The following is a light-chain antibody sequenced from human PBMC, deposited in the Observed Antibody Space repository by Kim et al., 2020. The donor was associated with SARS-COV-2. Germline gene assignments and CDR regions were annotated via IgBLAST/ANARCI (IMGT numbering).Light chain of an antibody. J-gene: IGKJ5*01. CDR1: QGVSSY. V-gene: IGKV3-11*01. CDR2: DAS. Sequence: SPGEGAALSCRASQGVSSYLAWYQQKPGQAPRLLIYDASNRATGIPARFSGSGSGTDFTLTISSLEPEDFAVYYCQQRSNWPPITFGQGTRLEIK. CDR3: QQRSNWPPIT.